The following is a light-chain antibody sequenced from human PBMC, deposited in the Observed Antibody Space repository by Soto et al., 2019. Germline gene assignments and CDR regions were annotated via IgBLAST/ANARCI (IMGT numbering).Light chain of an antibody. J-gene: IGKJ3*01. Sequence: DIQMTRSPSTLSASLGCRVTITCRASQSISSRLAWYQQKPGKAPNLLIYDASNLETGVPSRFSGSGSGTHFTFTISCLQPEDIATYYCQQYDTLRVTFGPGTKVDIK. CDR3: QQYDTLRVT. CDR1: QSISSR. V-gene: IGKV1-33*01. CDR2: DAS.